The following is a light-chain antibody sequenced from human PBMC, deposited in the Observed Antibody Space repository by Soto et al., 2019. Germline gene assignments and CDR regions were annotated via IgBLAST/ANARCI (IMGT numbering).Light chain of an antibody. CDR1: QSVSSY. J-gene: IGKJ4*01. CDR2: DAS. V-gene: IGKV3-11*01. CDR3: QQRSNWPLT. Sequence: EIVLTQSPATLSLSPGERATLSCRASQSVSSYLAWFQQRPGQPPRLLIHDASSRATGIPARFSGSGSGTDFTLTISSLEPEDFAVYYCQQRSNWPLTFVGGTKVEIK.